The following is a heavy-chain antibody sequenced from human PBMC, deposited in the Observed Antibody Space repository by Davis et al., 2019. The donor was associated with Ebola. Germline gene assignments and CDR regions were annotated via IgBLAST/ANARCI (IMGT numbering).Heavy chain of an antibody. Sequence: GESLKISCAASGFSFSSYWMSWVRQAPGKGLEWVASIKQDGSEKYYVDSVKGRFTISRDNAKNSLYLQMNSLRAEDTAVYYCARYYGSGSYHYYYYGMDVWGQGTTVTVSS. J-gene: IGHJ6*02. CDR1: GFSFSSYW. D-gene: IGHD3-10*01. V-gene: IGHV3-7*01. CDR3: ARYYGSGSYHYYYYGMDV. CDR2: IKQDGSEK.